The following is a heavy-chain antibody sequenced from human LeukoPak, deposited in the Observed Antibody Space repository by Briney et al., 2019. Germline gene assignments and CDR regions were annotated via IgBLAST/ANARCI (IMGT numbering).Heavy chain of an antibody. CDR3: ARRLGTFSWYSSGWHDAFDI. CDR1: GFTFRNCY. V-gene: IGHV3-7*01. CDR2: IKEDGGEK. J-gene: IGHJ3*02. D-gene: IGHD6-19*01. Sequence: GGSLRLSCAASGFTFRNCYMIWVRQAPGKGLEWVANIKEDGGEKYYVDSVKGRFTISRDNAKNSLFLQMNSLRDEDTAVYYCARRLGTFSWYSSGWHDAFDIWGQGTMVTVSS.